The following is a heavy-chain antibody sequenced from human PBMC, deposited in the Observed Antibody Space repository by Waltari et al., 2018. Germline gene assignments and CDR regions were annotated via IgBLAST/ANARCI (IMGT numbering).Heavy chain of an antibody. J-gene: IGHJ3*01. D-gene: IGHD3-10*02. CDR1: GGSLTTNRQY. V-gene: IGHV4-39*01. CDR3: ATYVGASLGTAAFDV. Sequence: QWQLQESGPGLVKPSETLSLPCSVAGGSLTTNRQYWGWIRQPPGQGLEWIGTLSYNGATYSSPSLKSRITMSRDTSKNQLSLTLGSVTAADTAVYYCATYVGASLGTAAFDVWGQGTVVTVSS. CDR2: LSYNGAT.